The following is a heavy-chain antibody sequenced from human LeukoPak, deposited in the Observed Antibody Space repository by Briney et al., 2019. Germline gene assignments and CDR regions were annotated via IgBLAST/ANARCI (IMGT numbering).Heavy chain of an antibody. V-gene: IGHV1-8*01. Sequence: ASVKVSCKASGYTFTSYDINWVRQATGQGLEWMGWMNPNSGNTGYAQKFQGRVTITADESTSTAYMELSSLRSEDTAVYYCARDGGMYGSGSNIMGYNWFDPWGQGTLVTVSS. CDR2: MNPNSGNT. CDR3: ARDGGMYGSGSNIMGYNWFDP. CDR1: GYTFTSYD. D-gene: IGHD3-10*01. J-gene: IGHJ5*02.